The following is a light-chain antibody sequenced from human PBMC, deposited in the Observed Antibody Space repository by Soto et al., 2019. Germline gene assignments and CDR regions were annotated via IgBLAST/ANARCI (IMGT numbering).Light chain of an antibody. Sequence: EIVMTQSPATLSVSPGERATLSCRVSQSVSTNLAWYQQKPGLAPRLLIYGASTRATGIPARFSGSGSGTEFTLTISSLQSEDSAVYYCQQYNKWPPGTFGQGTRVEIK. V-gene: IGKV3-15*01. CDR2: GAS. J-gene: IGKJ2*01. CDR1: QSVSTN. CDR3: QQYNKWPPGT.